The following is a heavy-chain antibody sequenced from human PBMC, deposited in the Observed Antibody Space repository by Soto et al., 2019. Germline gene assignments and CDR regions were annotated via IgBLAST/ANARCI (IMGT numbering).Heavy chain of an antibody. J-gene: IGHJ4*02. CDR1: GGSIYRSGYY. D-gene: IGHD2-15*01. Sequence: AETLSLTCTVSGGSIYRSGYYWGWIRQPPGRGLEWIGNIDYNGVTYSNPSLKSRVTISRDTSKNQFSLKLTSVTAADTALYYCGKVLVGATGHTDSDSWGPGTLVTVSS. CDR2: IDYNGVT. V-gene: IGHV4-39*01. CDR3: GKVLVGATGHTDSDS.